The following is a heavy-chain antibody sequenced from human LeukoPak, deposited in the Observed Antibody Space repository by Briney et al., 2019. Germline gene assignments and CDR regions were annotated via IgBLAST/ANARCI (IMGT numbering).Heavy chain of an antibody. CDR3: ARAPDGYNSSPYYFAY. J-gene: IGHJ4*02. Sequence: AGTLSLSCASTTFTPTSYSMTSARHAPGYRQESVSSISPSGDFTYFAYSVKGRFTLSRDNSKNSLYLQMNSLRAEYTAVYFCARAPDGYNSSPYYFAYWGQGTLVTVSS. V-gene: IGHV3-23*01. CDR1: TFTPTSYS. D-gene: IGHD5-24*01. CDR2: ISPSGDFT.